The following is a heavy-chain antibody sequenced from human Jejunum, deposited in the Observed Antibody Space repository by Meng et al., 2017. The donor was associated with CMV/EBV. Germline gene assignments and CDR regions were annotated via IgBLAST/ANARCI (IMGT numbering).Heavy chain of an antibody. CDR2: SSTSGATT. D-gene: IGHD6-19*01. V-gene: IGHV3-48*03. CDR3: ARGKYSSGWYGGENWFDS. CDR1: FSNYG. J-gene: IGHJ5*01. Sequence: FSNYGMNWVRQAPGQGLEWVSYSSTSGATTYYADSVKGRFIISRDNAKNSLFLEMNSLRVKDTGVYYCARGKYSSGWYGGENWFDSWGQGTLVTVSS.